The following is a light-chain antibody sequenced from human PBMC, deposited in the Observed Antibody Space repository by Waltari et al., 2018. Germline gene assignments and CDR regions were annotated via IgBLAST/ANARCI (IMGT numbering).Light chain of an antibody. CDR2: EVS. CDR3: CSYASGSTLV. V-gene: IGLV2-23*02. J-gene: IGLJ2*01. CDR1: SNDVGTYTL. Sequence: QSALTQPASVSGSPGQSITISCTGTSNDVGTYTLVSWFQHPPGKAPKLIIYEVSKLPSGVSNRFAGSKSDNIASLTISGLQAEDEADYYCCSYASGSTLVFGGGTKVTVL.